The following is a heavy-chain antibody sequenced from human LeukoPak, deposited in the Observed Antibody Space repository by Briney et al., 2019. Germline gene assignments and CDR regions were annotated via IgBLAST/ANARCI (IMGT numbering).Heavy chain of an antibody. D-gene: IGHD2-21*02. CDR3: TRTVVHIVVVTAPYYFDY. CDR2: ICGSGTAT. V-gene: IGHV3-23*01. CDR1: GFIFNNNA. Sequence: QSGGSLRLSCAASGFIFNNNAMTWVRQAPGKGLEWVSCICGSGTATYYADSVKGRFTISRDNSKNTLYLQMNSLKTEDTAVYYCTRTVVHIVVVTAPYYFDYWGQGTLVTVSS. J-gene: IGHJ4*02.